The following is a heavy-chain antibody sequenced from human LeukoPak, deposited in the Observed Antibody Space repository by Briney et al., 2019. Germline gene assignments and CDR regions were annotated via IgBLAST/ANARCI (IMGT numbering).Heavy chain of an antibody. Sequence: GGSLRLSCAASGFTFSSYSMNWVRQAPGKGLERVSSISSSSSFIYYADSVKGRFTISRDNAKNSLYLQMNSLRAEDTAVYYCARDRSVTTRGGNYFDYWGQGTLVTVSS. CDR3: ARDRSVTTRGGNYFDY. D-gene: IGHD4-17*01. J-gene: IGHJ4*02. CDR2: ISSSSSFI. V-gene: IGHV3-21*01. CDR1: GFTFSSYS.